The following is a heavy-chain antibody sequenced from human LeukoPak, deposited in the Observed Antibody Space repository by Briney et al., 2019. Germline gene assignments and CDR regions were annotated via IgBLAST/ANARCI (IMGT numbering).Heavy chain of an antibody. J-gene: IGHJ4*02. V-gene: IGHV6-1*01. CDR3: AREGGLRWYSSGWYGDNFDY. D-gene: IGHD6-19*01. CDR1: GDSVSSNSAA. CDR2: TYYRSKWYN. Sequence: SQTLSLTCAISGDSVSSNSAAWNWIRQSPSRGLEWLGRTYYRSKWYNDYAVSVKSRITINPDTSKNQFSLQLNSVTPEDTAVYYCAREGGLRWYSSGWYGDNFDYWGRGTLVTVSS.